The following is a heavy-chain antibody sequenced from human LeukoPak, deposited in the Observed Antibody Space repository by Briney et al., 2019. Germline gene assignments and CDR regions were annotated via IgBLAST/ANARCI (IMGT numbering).Heavy chain of an antibody. J-gene: IGHJ5*01. CDR2: MNPNRGHT. Sequence: PSVNLSCTVSGYTFTTYDIICVRQATGQALECLRWMNPNRGHTGYAPKFPARVTMTRNTSLRTAYMALRSLISPETTVYYCARGGRGDYTDCWGQGTLVTASS. CDR1: GYTFTTYD. D-gene: IGHD4-17*01. CDR3: ARGGRGDYTDC. V-gene: IGHV1-8*01.